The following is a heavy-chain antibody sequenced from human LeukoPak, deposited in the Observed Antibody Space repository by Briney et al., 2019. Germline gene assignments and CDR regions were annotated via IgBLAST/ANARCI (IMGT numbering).Heavy chain of an antibody. J-gene: IGHJ4*02. V-gene: IGHV1-18*04. CDR2: ISAYNGNT. Sequence: ASVKVSCKASGYTFTSYGISWVRQAPGQGLEWMGWISAYNGNTNYAQKLQGRVTMTTDTSTSTAYMELRSPRSDDTAVYYCARQRHYYGSGSLCDYWGQGTLVTVSS. CDR1: GYTFTSYG. CDR3: ARQRHYYGSGSLCDY. D-gene: IGHD3-10*01.